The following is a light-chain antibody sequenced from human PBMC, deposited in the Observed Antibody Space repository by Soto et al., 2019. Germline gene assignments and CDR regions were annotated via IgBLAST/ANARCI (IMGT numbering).Light chain of an antibody. V-gene: IGKV3-15*01. J-gene: IGKJ5*01. CDR3: QQYGSSPTT. Sequence: EIVMTQSPGTLSVSPGERVIFSCRASQSVSGNLAWYQQKPGQTPRLLIYGASTRATGIPDRFSGSGSGTEFTLTISSLQSEDFAVYYCQQYGSSPTTFGQGTRLEIK. CDR1: QSVSGN. CDR2: GAS.